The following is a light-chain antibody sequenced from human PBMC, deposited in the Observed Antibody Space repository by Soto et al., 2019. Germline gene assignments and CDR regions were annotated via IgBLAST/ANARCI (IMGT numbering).Light chain of an antibody. Sequence: EIVLTQSPGTLSLSPWERATLSCRASQSVSSSYLAWYQQKPGQAPRLLIYGASSRATGIPDRFSGSGSGTDFTLTISRLEPEDFAVYYCQQYGSSPRMYTFGQGTKVDIK. V-gene: IGKV3-20*01. CDR2: GAS. J-gene: IGKJ2*01. CDR3: QQYGSSPRMYT. CDR1: QSVSSSY.